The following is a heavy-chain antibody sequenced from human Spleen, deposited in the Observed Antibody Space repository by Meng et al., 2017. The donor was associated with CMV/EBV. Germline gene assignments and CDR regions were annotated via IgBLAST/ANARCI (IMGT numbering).Heavy chain of an antibody. Sequence: FINYAMSWGRQAPGKGLEWVSAISGGGSITYYADSVKGRFTISRDNSENTLYLQMHSLRAEDTAVYYCAKDFYYDSRGHYFDWYFDLWGRGTLVTVSS. CDR3: AKDFYYDSRGHYFDWYFDL. D-gene: IGHD3-22*01. J-gene: IGHJ2*01. CDR2: ISGGGSIT. V-gene: IGHV3-23*01. CDR1: FINYA.